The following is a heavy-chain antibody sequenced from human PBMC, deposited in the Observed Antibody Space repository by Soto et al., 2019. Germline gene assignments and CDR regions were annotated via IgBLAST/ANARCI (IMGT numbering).Heavy chain of an antibody. Sequence: SVKVSCKAAGGTFSSYAISWGRQAPGQGLEWMGGIIPIFGTANYAQKFQGRVTITADESTSTAYMELSSLRSEDTAVYYCAREGRGYSYGYYYYYGMDVWGQGTTVTVSS. D-gene: IGHD5-18*01. V-gene: IGHV1-69*13. CDR1: GGTFSSYA. J-gene: IGHJ6*02. CDR3: AREGRGYSYGYYYYYGMDV. CDR2: IIPIFGTA.